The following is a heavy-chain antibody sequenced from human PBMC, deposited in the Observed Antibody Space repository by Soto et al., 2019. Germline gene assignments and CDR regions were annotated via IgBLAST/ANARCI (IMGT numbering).Heavy chain of an antibody. V-gene: IGHV4-31*03. J-gene: IGHJ6*03. CDR1: GGFISSGDYY. D-gene: IGHD2-2*01. Sequence: QVQLQESGPGLVKPSQTLSLTCTVSGGFISSGDYYWNWIRQLPGKGLEWIGYIEHSGSSFYNPSLKGRVALALDTSKNQFSLKVNSVPAADTAVYYCARKVVPATVDFYYYYIDFWGKGTTVTVSS. CDR3: ARKVVPATVDFYYYYIDF. CDR2: IEHSGSS.